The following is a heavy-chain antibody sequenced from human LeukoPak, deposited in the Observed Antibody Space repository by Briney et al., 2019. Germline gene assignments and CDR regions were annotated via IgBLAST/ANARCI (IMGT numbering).Heavy chain of an antibody. D-gene: IGHD6-13*01. V-gene: IGHV3-23*01. CDR3: ARDWPSQWQQLPDYDAVDI. CDR1: GFTFSSYA. Sequence: GGSLRLSCAGSGFTFSSYAMTWVRQPPGKGLELVSSISGGSTFYADSVKGRFTISRDNSKNTPNLQMNSLRAEDTAVYYCARDWPSQWQQLPDYDAVDIWGQGTMVTVSS. CDR2: ISGGST. J-gene: IGHJ3*02.